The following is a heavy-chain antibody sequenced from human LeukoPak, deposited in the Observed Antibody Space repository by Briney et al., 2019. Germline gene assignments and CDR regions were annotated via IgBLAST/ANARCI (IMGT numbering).Heavy chain of an antibody. Sequence: SETLSLTCSVSGVSISTYYWIWIRQPPAKGLEWMGFFSYSGSTKYIPSLKSRVTMSVDTSKNQFSLKLSSVTAADTAVYYCARMYSGTSYYFDYWGQGTPVTVSS. CDR2: FSYSGST. D-gene: IGHD1-26*01. CDR1: GVSISTYY. V-gene: IGHV4-59*01. J-gene: IGHJ4*02. CDR3: ARMYSGTSYYFDY.